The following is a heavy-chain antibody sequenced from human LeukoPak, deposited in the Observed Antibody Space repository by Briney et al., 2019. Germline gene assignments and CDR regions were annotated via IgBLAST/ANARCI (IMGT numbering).Heavy chain of an antibody. CDR2: INGNGGST. CDR1: GFTFSSYA. J-gene: IGHJ6*02. CDR3: AKDSSAIFGVVRYSYGMDV. Sequence: PGGSLRLSCAASGFTFSSYAMSWVRQAPGKGLEWVSAINGNGGSTYYPDSVKGRFTLSRDNSKNTLYLQMNSLRAAATAVYYCAKDSSAIFGVVRYSYGMDVWGQGTTVTVSS. V-gene: IGHV3-23*01. D-gene: IGHD3-3*01.